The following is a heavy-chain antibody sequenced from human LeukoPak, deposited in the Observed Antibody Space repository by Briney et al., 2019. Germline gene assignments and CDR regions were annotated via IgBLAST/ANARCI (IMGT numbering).Heavy chain of an antibody. CDR2: ISSSGSTI. V-gene: IGHV3-48*03. CDR3: AREGAPVSGSYYKGLDY. Sequence: PGGSLRLSCAASGFTFSSYEMNWVRQAPGKGLEWVSYISSSGSTIYYADSVKGRFTISRDNAKNSLYLQMNSLRAEDTAVYYCAREGAPVSGSYYKGLDYWGQGTLVTVSS. CDR1: GFTFSSYE. D-gene: IGHD1-26*01. J-gene: IGHJ4*02.